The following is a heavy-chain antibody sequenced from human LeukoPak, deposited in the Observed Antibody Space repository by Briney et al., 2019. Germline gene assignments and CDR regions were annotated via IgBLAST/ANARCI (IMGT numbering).Heavy chain of an antibody. CDR2: ISGSGGST. Sequence: PGGSLRLSCAASGFTFISYAMSWVRQAPGKGLEWVSAISGSGGSTYYADSVKGRFTISRDNSKNTLYLQMNSLRAEDTAVYYCANLGFGGGSSLALTGGMAVWGQGTTVTVSS. D-gene: IGHD2-15*01. CDR1: GFTFISYA. V-gene: IGHV3-23*01. J-gene: IGHJ6*02. CDR3: ANLGFGGGSSLALTGGMAV.